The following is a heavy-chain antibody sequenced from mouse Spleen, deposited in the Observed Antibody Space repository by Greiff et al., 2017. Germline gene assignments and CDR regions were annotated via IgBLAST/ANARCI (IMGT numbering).Heavy chain of an antibody. CDR1: GFTFSSYA. CDR3: ARYDYEAY. D-gene: IGHD2-4*01. Sequence: EVMLVESGGGLVKPGGSLKLSCAASGFTFSSYAMSWVRQTPEKRLEWVATISSGGSYTYYPDSVKGRFTISRDNAKNTLYLQMSSLRSEDTAMYYCARYDYEAYWGQGTLVTVSA. J-gene: IGHJ3*01. V-gene: IGHV5-9-1*01. CDR2: ISSGGSYT.